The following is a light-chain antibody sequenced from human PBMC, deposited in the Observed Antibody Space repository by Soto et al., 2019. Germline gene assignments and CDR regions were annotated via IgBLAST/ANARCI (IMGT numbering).Light chain of an antibody. V-gene: IGKV3-20*01. Sequence: EIVLTQSPGTLYLSPGERATLSCRASQSVSSSFLAWYQQKPGQAPRLLIYGASSRATGIPDRFSGSGSGADFTLTISRLEPEDLAVYYCQQYCSSRTFGQGTKVEI. CDR3: QQYCSSRT. CDR2: GAS. J-gene: IGKJ1*01. CDR1: QSVSSSF.